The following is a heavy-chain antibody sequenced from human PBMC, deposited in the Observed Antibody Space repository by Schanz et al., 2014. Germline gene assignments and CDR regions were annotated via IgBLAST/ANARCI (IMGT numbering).Heavy chain of an antibody. V-gene: IGHV1-8*01. J-gene: IGHJ4*02. D-gene: IGHD4-17*01. CDR2: MNPTTGNR. CDR3: VVHYGDRAL. CDR1: GYSFTTYD. Sequence: QVQLVQSGAEVKKPGASVRASCKASGYSFTTYDVNWVRQATGQGLEWMGWMNPTTGNRGYAQNIQSRVTKTRSTSLKNAFMEMADLKFEEAGVYCCVVHYGDRALWGQGTLIAVSS.